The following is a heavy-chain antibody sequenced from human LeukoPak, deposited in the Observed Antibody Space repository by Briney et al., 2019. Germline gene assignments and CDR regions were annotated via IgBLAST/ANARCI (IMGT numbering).Heavy chain of an antibody. Sequence: GGSLRLSCAASGFTFSSSGMRCARHAPAKGLEWATFIRYDGSNKYYTDSVKGRFTISRDNSKNTLYLQMDSLRAEDTAVYYCARDYDFWSGYYSPTRGYFGYWGQGTLVTVSS. D-gene: IGHD3-3*01. CDR3: ARDYDFWSGYYSPTRGYFGY. CDR2: IRYDGSNK. J-gene: IGHJ4*02. V-gene: IGHV3-30*02. CDR1: GFTFSSSG.